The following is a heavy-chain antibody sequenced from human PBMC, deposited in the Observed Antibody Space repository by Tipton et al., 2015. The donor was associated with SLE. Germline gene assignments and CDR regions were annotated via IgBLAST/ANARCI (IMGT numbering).Heavy chain of an antibody. Sequence: SLRLSCAASGFTFRTYAMTWVRQAPGKGLEWVSVISGSGDTTYYADSVKGRFTISRDNSKSTLYPHMNSLRDEDTAVYYCAREADAAMGLGLWGHGTLVTVSS. D-gene: IGHD5-18*01. CDR1: GFTFRTYA. CDR2: ISGSGDTT. J-gene: IGHJ4*01. CDR3: AREADAAMGLGL. V-gene: IGHV3-23*01.